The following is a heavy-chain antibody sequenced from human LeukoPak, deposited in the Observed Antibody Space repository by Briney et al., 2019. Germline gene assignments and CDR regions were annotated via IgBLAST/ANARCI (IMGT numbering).Heavy chain of an antibody. V-gene: IGHV3-33*01. J-gene: IGHJ4*02. D-gene: IGHD1-1*01. Sequence: PGGSLRLSCAASGFTFSSYGMHWVRQAPGKGLEWVAAIWYDGSNKYYADSVKGRFTISRDNSKNTLYLQMNSLRAEDTAVYYCARSTGATGYFDYWGQGTLVTVSS. CDR1: GFTFSSYG. CDR3: ARSTGATGYFDY. CDR2: IWYDGSNK.